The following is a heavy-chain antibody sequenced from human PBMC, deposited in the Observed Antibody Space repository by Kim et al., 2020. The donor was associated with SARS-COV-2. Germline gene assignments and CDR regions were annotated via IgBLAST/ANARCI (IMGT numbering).Heavy chain of an antibody. CDR1: GFTFSSYA. V-gene: IGHV3-23*01. D-gene: IGHD3-9*01. Sequence: GGSLRLSCAASGFTFSSYAMSWVRQAPGKGLEWVSAISGSGGSTYYTDSVKGRFTISRDNSKNTLYLQMNSLRAEDTAVYYCAKTLTRRYFDWLFTPDFDCWGQGTLVTVSS. J-gene: IGHJ4*02. CDR2: ISGSGGST. CDR3: AKTLTRRYFDWLFTPDFDC.